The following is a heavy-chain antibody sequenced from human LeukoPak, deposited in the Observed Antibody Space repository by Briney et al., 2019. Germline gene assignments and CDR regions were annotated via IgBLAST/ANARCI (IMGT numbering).Heavy chain of an antibody. CDR3: ARGDPTGHYYYGMDV. CDR1: GGSISSYY. Sequence: SETLSLTCTVSGGSISSYYWSWIRQPPGKGLEWIGYIYYSGSTNYNPSLKSRVTISVDTSKNQFSLKLSSVTAADTAVYYCARGDPTGHYYYGMDVWGQGTTVTVSS. V-gene: IGHV4-59*01. J-gene: IGHJ6*02. CDR2: IYYSGST. D-gene: IGHD4-11*01.